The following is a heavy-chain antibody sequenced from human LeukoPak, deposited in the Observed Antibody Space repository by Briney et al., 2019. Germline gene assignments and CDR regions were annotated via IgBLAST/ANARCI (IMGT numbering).Heavy chain of an antibody. Sequence: GGSLRLSCAASGFLFSSFEMKWVRQAPGKGLEWVSYIGASGRAIYYADSVRGRFSISRDNAKNSLYLQMNSLTAEDTAIYYCSRVGPNWNNFDYWGQGALVTVSS. CDR1: GFLFSSFE. V-gene: IGHV3-48*03. J-gene: IGHJ4*02. CDR2: IGASGRAI. D-gene: IGHD1/OR15-1a*01. CDR3: SRVGPNWNNFDY.